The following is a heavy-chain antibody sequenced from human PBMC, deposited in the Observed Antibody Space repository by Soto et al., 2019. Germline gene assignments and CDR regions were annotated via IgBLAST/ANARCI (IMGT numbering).Heavy chain of an antibody. V-gene: IGHV4-31*03. Sequence: SETLSLTCTVPGGAIISGGYYWSWILQHPXKGLEWMGYIYYSGGTSYKPSLKRRGTISVDTSKNQFSLKLSCVTAADTAGYYCASAAYELTTPVDSYGRDGWGQGTTVNVSS. CDR2: IYYSGGT. CDR3: ASAAYELTTPVDSYGRDG. D-gene: IGHD4-17*01. J-gene: IGHJ6*01. CDR1: GGAIISGGYY.